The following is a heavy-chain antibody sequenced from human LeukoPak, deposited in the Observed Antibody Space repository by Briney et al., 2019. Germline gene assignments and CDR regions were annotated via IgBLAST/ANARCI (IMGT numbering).Heavy chain of an antibody. CDR1: GFTFSSYS. J-gene: IGHJ3*02. D-gene: IGHD4-17*01. CDR3: ARDREKYGDYDAFDI. CDR2: ISSSSYI. V-gene: IGHV3-21*04. Sequence: GGSLRLSCAASGFTFSSYSMNRVRQAPGKGLEWVSSISSSSYIYYADSVKGRFTISRDNAKNSLYLQMNSLRAEDTAVYYCARDREKYGDYDAFDIWGQGTMVTVSS.